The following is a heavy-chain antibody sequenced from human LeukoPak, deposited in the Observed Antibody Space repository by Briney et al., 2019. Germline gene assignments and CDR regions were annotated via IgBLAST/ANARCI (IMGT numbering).Heavy chain of an antibody. J-gene: IGHJ2*01. CDR1: GFTFSTYS. V-gene: IGHV3-48*02. CDR3: ARGRLLSSYWYFDL. Sequence: GGSLRLSCAASGFTFSTYSMNWVRQAPGEGLEWVSYIRSNSATIYYADSVKGRFTISRDNAENSLYLQMNSLRDEDTAVYYCARGRLLSSYWYFDLWGRGTLVTVSS. CDR2: IRSNSATI. D-gene: IGHD3-10*01.